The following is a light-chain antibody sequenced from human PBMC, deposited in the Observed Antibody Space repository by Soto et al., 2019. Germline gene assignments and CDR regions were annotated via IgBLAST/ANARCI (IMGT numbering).Light chain of an antibody. J-gene: IGKJ4*01. CDR3: QQANSFATLT. Sequence: DIQMTQSPSSVSASVGDRVTITCRASQGISSCVAWYQQKPGKAHKLLIYAASSLQGGVPSRFSGSGSGTDFALTISSLQREDCATYYCQQANSFATLTLGGGTKVAIK. CDR1: QGISSC. CDR2: AAS. V-gene: IGKV1D-12*01.